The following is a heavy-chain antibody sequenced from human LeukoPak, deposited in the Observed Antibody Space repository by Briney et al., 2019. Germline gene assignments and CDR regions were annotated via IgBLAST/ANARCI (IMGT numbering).Heavy chain of an antibody. Sequence: GGSLRLSCSASGFTFSSYAMHWVRQAPGKGLEYVSAISSNGGSTNYADSVKDRFTISRDNSKNTLYLQMSSLRAEDTAVYYCAEAGSGSYYKSRSGMDVWGKGTTVIVSS. CDR2: ISSNGGST. D-gene: IGHD3-10*01. V-gene: IGHV3-64D*06. CDR3: AEAGSGSYYKSRSGMDV. J-gene: IGHJ6*04. CDR1: GFTFSSYA.